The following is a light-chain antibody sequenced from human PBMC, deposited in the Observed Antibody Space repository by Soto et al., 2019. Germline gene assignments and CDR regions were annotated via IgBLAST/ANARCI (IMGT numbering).Light chain of an antibody. CDR2: DVN. CDR3: KSYTSSSTYV. Sequence: QSVLTQPASVSGSPGQSMTISCTGTSSDVGGYNYVSWYQHNPGKAPKLMMYDVNNRPSGVSNRFSGSKSGNAASLTISGLQAEDEADYFCKSYTSSSTYVFGTGTKLTVL. V-gene: IGLV2-14*03. CDR1: SSDVGGYNY. J-gene: IGLJ1*01.